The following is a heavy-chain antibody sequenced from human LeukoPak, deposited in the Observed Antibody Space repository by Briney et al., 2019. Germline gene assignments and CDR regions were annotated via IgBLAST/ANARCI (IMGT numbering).Heavy chain of an antibody. Sequence: NPSETLSLTCTVSGGSSSSYYWSWIRQPAGKGLEWIGRIYTSGSTNYNPSLKSRVTKSVDMSKNQFSLKLSSVTAADTAVYYCARDVGDCSGGSCYSWFDPWGQGTLVTVSS. D-gene: IGHD2-15*01. CDR3: ARDVGDCSGGSCYSWFDP. V-gene: IGHV4-4*07. J-gene: IGHJ5*02. CDR1: GGSSSSYY. CDR2: IYTSGST.